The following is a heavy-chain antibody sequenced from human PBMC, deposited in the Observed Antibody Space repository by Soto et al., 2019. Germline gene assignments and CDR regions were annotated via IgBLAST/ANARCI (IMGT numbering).Heavy chain of an antibody. CDR3: ARLLRYSSSSYYYYMDV. V-gene: IGHV2-70*11. J-gene: IGHJ6*03. D-gene: IGHD6-6*01. Sequence: SGPTLVNPTQTLTLTCTFSGFSLSTSGMCVRWIRQPPGKALEWLARIEWDDEKYNKKSLKTRLTISKDTSKNKEIITKTNIDLVDIATYYCARLLRYSSSSYYYYMDVWGKGTTVTVSS. CDR2: IEWDDEK. CDR1: GFSLSTSGMC.